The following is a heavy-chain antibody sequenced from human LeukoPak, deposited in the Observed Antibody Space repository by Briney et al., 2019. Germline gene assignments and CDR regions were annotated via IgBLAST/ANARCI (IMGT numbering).Heavy chain of an antibody. Sequence: SETLSLTCTVSGGSISSYYWSWIRQPPGKGLEWIGYISYSGSTNYNPSPKSRVTISVDTSKNQFSLKLSSVTAADTAVYYCARYVWGSYPTFEDYWGQGTLVTVSS. V-gene: IGHV4-59*01. D-gene: IGHD3-16*02. CDR3: ARYVWGSYPTFEDY. CDR2: ISYSGST. CDR1: GGSISSYY. J-gene: IGHJ4*02.